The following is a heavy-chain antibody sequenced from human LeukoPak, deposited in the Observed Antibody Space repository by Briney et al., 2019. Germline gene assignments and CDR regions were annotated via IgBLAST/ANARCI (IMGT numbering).Heavy chain of an antibody. D-gene: IGHD5-12*01. CDR1: GFTFDDYA. V-gene: IGHV3-9*01. Sequence: PGRSLRLSCAASGFTFDDYAMHWVRQAPGKGLEWVSGISWNSGSIGYADSGKGRFPISRDNAKISLYLQMNSLRAEDTGLYYCAKEESGYDWGVDYWGRGTLVSVSS. J-gene: IGHJ4*02. CDR2: ISWNSGSI. CDR3: AKEESGYDWGVDY.